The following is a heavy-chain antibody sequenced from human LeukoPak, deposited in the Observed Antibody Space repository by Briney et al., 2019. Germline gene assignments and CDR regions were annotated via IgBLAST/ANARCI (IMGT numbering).Heavy chain of an antibody. CDR2: MNPNSGNT. CDR3: ARKGPAAYNYYYMDV. CDR1: GYTFTSYD. J-gene: IGHJ6*03. D-gene: IGHD2-2*01. V-gene: IGHV1-8*03. Sequence: GASVKVSCKASGYTFTSYDINWVRQATGQGLEWMGWMNPNSGNTGYAQKFQGRVTITRNTSIFTAYMELTSLTSEDTAVYYCARKGPAAYNYYYMDVWGNGTTVTVSS.